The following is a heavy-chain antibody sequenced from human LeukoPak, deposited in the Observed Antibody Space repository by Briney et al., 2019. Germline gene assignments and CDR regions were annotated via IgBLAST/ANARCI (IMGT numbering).Heavy chain of an antibody. V-gene: IGHV4-39*01. Sequence: SETLSLTCTVSGGSISSSTYYWGWIRQPPGKGLEWIGSIYYTGSTYYNPSLKSRVTISVDTSKNQLSLKLSSVTAADTAVYYCARRGDLGRAFDVWGQGTMVTVSS. D-gene: IGHD2-21*02. CDR2: IYYTGST. CDR3: ARRGDLGRAFDV. J-gene: IGHJ3*01. CDR1: GGSISSSTYY.